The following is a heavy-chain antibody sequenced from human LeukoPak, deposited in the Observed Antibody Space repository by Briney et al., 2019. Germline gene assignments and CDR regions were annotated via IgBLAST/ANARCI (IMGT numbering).Heavy chain of an antibody. Sequence: TGGSVRLSCAASGFTFSSYAMSWVPQAPGQGLEWVTAISGSDGSTYYADSEKGRFTISRDNSKNTLYLQMNSMRAEDTAVYYCAKAGFLEWLNDAFDIWGQGTMVTVSS. CDR2: ISGSDGST. V-gene: IGHV3-23*01. J-gene: IGHJ3*02. CDR3: AKAGFLEWLNDAFDI. D-gene: IGHD3-3*01. CDR1: GFTFSSYA.